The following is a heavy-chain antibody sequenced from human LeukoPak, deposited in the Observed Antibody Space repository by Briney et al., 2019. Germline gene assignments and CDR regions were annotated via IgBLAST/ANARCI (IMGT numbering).Heavy chain of an antibody. D-gene: IGHD5-24*01. Sequence: ASVKVSCKVSGYTLTELSMHWVRQAPGKGLEWMGGFDPEDGETIYAQKFQGRVTMTEDTSTDTAYMELSSLRSEDTAVYYCATGGSRWLQLRGGFDYWGQGTLVTVSS. CDR3: ATGGSRWLQLRGGFDY. V-gene: IGHV1-24*01. CDR1: GYTLTELS. CDR2: FDPEDGET. J-gene: IGHJ4*02.